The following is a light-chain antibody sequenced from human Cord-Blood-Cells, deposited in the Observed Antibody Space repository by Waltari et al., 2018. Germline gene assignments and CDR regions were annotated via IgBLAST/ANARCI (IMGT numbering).Light chain of an antibody. J-gene: IGLJ3*02. CDR3: SSYTSSSTWV. CDR1: SSDVGGYNY. CDR2: DVS. Sequence: HSALTQPASVSGSPGPSITISSTGTSSDVGGYNYVSWYQQHPGKAPKLMIYDVSKRPSGVSNRFSGSKSGNTASLTISGLQAEDEADYYCSSYTSSSTWVFGGGTKLTVL. V-gene: IGLV2-14*01.